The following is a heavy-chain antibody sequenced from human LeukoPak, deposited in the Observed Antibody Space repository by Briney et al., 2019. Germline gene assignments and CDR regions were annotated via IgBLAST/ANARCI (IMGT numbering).Heavy chain of an antibody. CDR3: ARSYCSGGSCYSRYYYYMDV. J-gene: IGHJ6*03. Sequence: ASVKVSCXASGYTFTSYDINWVRQATGQGLEWMGWMNPNSGNTGYAQKFQGRVTMTRNTSISTAYMELSRLRSEDTAVYYCARSYCSGGSCYSRYYYYMDVWGKGTTVTVSS. V-gene: IGHV1-8*01. D-gene: IGHD2-15*01. CDR2: MNPNSGNT. CDR1: GYTFTSYD.